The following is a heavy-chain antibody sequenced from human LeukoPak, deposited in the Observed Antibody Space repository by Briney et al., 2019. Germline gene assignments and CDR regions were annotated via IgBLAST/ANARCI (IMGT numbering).Heavy chain of an antibody. V-gene: IGHV4-39*07. D-gene: IGHD6-19*01. Sequence: SETLSLTCTVSGGSISSSSYYWGWIRQPPGKGLEWIGTIYYGGNTYYNPSLKSRVTISVDTSKNQFSLMLTSVTAADTATYYCARETSLAGFASGLGFNYWGQGILVTVSS. J-gene: IGHJ4*02. CDR2: IYYGGNT. CDR1: GGSISSSSYY. CDR3: ARETSLAGFASGLGFNY.